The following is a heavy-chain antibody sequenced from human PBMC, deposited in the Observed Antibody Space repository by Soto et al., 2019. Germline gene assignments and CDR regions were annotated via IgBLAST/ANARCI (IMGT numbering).Heavy chain of an antibody. J-gene: IGHJ5*02. CDR3: AGSARDFWSGYYSSVWFDP. Sequence: ASVKVSCKVSGYTLTELSMHWVRQAPGKGLEWMGGFDPEDGETIYAQKFQGRVTMTEDTSTDTAYMELSSLRSEDTAVYYCAGSARDFWSGYYSSVWFDPCGQGTLVTVSS. V-gene: IGHV1-24*01. CDR1: GYTLTELS. CDR2: FDPEDGET. D-gene: IGHD3-3*01.